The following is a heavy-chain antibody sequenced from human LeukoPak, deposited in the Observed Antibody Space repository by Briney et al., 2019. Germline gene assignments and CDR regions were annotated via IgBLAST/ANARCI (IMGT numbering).Heavy chain of an antibody. Sequence: GASVKVSGKVAGYTLTELSIHWVRQAPGRGLEWMGGFDPEEGKTIYAEKFQGRVALTEDRSADTAYMELSSLRSDDTAVYYCATLKYYYGSGSSDYYYGMDVWGQGTTVTVSS. CDR2: FDPEEGKT. J-gene: IGHJ6*02. CDR3: ATLKYYYGSGSSDYYYGMDV. V-gene: IGHV1-24*01. CDR1: GYTLTELS. D-gene: IGHD3-10*01.